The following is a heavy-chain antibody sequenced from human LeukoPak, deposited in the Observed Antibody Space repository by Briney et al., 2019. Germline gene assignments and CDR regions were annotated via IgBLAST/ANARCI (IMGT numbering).Heavy chain of an antibody. J-gene: IGHJ3*02. V-gene: IGHV4-4*07. CDR3: ARRIWFGEWEAFDI. D-gene: IGHD3-10*01. Sequence: SETLSLTCTVSGGSISSYYWSWIRQPAGKGLEWIGRIYTSGSTNYNPSLKSRVTMSVDTSKNQFSLKLSSVTAADTAVYYCARRIWFGEWEAFDIWGQGTMVTVSS. CDR2: IYTSGST. CDR1: GGSISSYY.